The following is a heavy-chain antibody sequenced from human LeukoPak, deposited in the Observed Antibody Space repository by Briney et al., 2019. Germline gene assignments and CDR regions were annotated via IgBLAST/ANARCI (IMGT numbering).Heavy chain of an antibody. CDR3: ATSPSPYYYDSNGYYYD. V-gene: IGHV1-24*01. J-gene: IGHJ4*02. Sequence: ASVTVSCKASGYTFTGYYMHWVRQAPGKGLEWMGGFDPEDGETIYAQKFQGRVTMTEDTSTDTAYMELSSLRSEDTAVYYCATSPSPYYYDSNGYYYDWGQGTLVTVSS. CDR2: FDPEDGET. CDR1: GYTFTGYY. D-gene: IGHD3-22*01.